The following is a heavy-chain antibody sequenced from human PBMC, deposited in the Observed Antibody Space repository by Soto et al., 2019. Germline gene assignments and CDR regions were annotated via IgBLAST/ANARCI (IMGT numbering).Heavy chain of an antibody. CDR3: ARVETMIAPLYFDY. CDR1: GGSISSGDYY. J-gene: IGHJ4*02. CDR2: IYYSGST. D-gene: IGHD3-22*01. V-gene: IGHV4-30-4*01. Sequence: PSETLSLTCTGSGGSISSGDYYWSWIRQPPGKGLEWIGYIYYSGSTYYNPSLKSRVTISVDTSKNQFSLKLSSVTAADTAVYYCARVETMIAPLYFDYWGQGTLVTVSS.